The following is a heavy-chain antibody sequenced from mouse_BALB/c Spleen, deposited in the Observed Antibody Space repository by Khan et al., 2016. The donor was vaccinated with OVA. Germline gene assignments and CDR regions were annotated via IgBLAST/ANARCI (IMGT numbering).Heavy chain of an antibody. CDR1: GISITSGNYR. Sequence: EVQLQESGPGLVKPSQTVSLTCTVTGISITSGNYRWSWIRQFPGNKLEWIGNIYYSGTVTYNPSLTSRTTITRDTSNNQFFLELNLLTAEATATFYCAREYVSLYWYFDVWGAGTTVTVSS. V-gene: IGHV3-5*02. CDR3: AREYVSLYWYFDV. CDR2: IYYSGTV. D-gene: IGHD6-2*01. J-gene: IGHJ1*01.